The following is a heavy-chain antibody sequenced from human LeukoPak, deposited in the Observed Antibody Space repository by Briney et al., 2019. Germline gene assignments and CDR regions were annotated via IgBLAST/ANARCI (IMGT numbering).Heavy chain of an antibody. D-gene: IGHD3-16*02. V-gene: IGHV1-69*05. Sequence: GASVKVSCKASGGTFSSYAISWVRQAPGQGLEWMGGIIPIFGTANYAQKFQGRVTITTDESTSTAYMELSSLRSEDTAVYYCARDNYDYVWGSYRYFLRTHGGWGQGTLVTVSS. J-gene: IGHJ4*02. CDR2: IIPIFGTA. CDR3: ARDNYDYVWGSYRYFLRTHGG. CDR1: GGTFSSYA.